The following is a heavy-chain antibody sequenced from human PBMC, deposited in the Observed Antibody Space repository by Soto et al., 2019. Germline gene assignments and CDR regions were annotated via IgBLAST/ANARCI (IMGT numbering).Heavy chain of an antibody. V-gene: IGHV3-11*01. CDR3: ARDISGASR. J-gene: IGHJ4*02. CDR1: GFIVSDYY. D-gene: IGHD3-10*01. CDR2: ISSRGTTI. Sequence: QVQLVASGGGLVKPGGSLRLSCAASGFIVSDYYMSWFRQTPGKGLEWVSYISSRGTTIHYADSVKGRFTISRDTANNSLFLQMNSLRVEDTAMYYCARDISGASRWGPGTQVTVSS.